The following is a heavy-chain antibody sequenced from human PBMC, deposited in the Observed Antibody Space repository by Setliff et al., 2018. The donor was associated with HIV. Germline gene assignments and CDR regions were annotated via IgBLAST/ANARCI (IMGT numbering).Heavy chain of an antibody. CDR2: ISGYNGIT. D-gene: IGHD6-19*01. V-gene: IGHV1-18*01. J-gene: IGHJ5*02. CDR1: GYTFTSYG. CDR3: ARFAVAGTKWSDP. Sequence: ASVKVSCKASGYTFTSYGISWVRQAPGQGLEWMGWISGYNGITKYSQKLQGRVTMTTDTSTSTAYMELRSLRSDDTAVYYCARFAVAGTKWSDPWGQGTLVTVSS.